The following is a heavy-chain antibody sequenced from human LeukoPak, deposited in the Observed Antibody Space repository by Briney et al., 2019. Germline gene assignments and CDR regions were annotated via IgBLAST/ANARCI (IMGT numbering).Heavy chain of an antibody. D-gene: IGHD5-18*01. CDR3: ARVGGYTYGYTDYYFMDV. V-gene: IGHV4-4*07. CDR2: IYTSGST. CDR1: GGSIRSYY. J-gene: IGHJ6*03. Sequence: SETLSLTCSISGGSIRSYYWSWIRQPAGKGLEGIGRIYTSGSTNYNPSLKSRVTISLDTSKNQFSLRLNSVTAADTAVYYCARVGGYTYGYTDYYFMDVWGKGTTVTISS.